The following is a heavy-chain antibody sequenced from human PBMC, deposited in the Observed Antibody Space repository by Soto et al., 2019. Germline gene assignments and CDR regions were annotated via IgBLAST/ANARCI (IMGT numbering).Heavy chain of an antibody. D-gene: IGHD6-6*01. CDR2: ISGGIT. Sequence: GGSLRLSCAASGFTFSTYGMSWVRQAPGKGLEWVSAISGGITYYADSVKGRFTISRDNSKNTLYLQMNSLRAEDTAVYYCAKDFKPTNEYYFDYWGLGTLVTVSS. CDR3: AKDFKPTNEYYFDY. CDR1: GFTFSTYG. J-gene: IGHJ4*02. V-gene: IGHV3-23*01.